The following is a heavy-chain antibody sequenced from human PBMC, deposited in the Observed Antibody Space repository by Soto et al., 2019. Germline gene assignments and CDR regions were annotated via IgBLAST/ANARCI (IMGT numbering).Heavy chain of an antibody. CDR1: GGTFSSYA. CDR2: IIPIFGTA. Sequence: GASVKVSCKASGGTFSSYAISWVRQAPGQGLEWMGGIIPIFGTANYAQKFQGRVTITADESTSTAYMELSSLRSEDTAVYYCARDLSGAFDPWGQGTLVTVSS. CDR3: ARDLSGAFDP. J-gene: IGHJ5*02. V-gene: IGHV1-69*13.